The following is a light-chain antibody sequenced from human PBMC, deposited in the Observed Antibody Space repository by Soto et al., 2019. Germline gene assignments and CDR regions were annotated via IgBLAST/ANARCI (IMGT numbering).Light chain of an antibody. Sequence: EIVLTQSPATLSLSPGERATLSCRASQSVSSYLAWYQQKPGQAPRLLIYDASNRATGIPARFSGSGSGTDFTLTISSLEPEDLAVYYCQQRSNWASLTFGGGTKVEIK. CDR2: DAS. J-gene: IGKJ4*01. V-gene: IGKV3-11*01. CDR1: QSVSSY. CDR3: QQRSNWASLT.